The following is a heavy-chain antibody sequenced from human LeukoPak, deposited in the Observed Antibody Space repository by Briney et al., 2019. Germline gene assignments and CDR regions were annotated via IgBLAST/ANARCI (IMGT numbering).Heavy chain of an antibody. J-gene: IGHJ5*02. CDR2: VYTSGST. D-gene: IGHD3-16*01. CDR1: GGSISSGSYY. Sequence: SETLSLTCTVSGGSISSGSYYWSWIRQPAGKGLEWIGRVYTSGSTNYNPSLKSRATISVDTSKNQFSLKLNSVTAADTAVYYCAILTNPHLGASLFDPWGQGTLVTVSS. CDR3: AILTNPHLGASLFDP. V-gene: IGHV4-61*02.